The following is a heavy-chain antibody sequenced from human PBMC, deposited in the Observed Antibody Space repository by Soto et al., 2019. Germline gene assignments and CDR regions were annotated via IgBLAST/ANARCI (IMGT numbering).Heavy chain of an antibody. D-gene: IGHD6-13*01. CDR3: ARGRYSSSSNPFDY. CDR1: GGSISSYY. J-gene: IGHJ4*02. Sequence: QVQLQESGPGLVKPSETLSLTCTVSGGSISSYYWSWIRQPPGKGLEWIGYIYYSGSTNYNPSLKSRVTISVDTSKNQFSLKLSSVTAADTAVYYCARGRYSSSSNPFDYWGQGTLVTVSS. CDR2: IYYSGST. V-gene: IGHV4-59*01.